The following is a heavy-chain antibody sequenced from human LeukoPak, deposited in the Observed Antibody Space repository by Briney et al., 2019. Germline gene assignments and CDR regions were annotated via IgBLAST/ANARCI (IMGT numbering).Heavy chain of an antibody. D-gene: IGHD4-17*01. CDR3: ARLGPLYGDYNWFDP. V-gene: IGHV5-10-1*01. Sequence: GESLKISCKGSGYSFTSYWISWVRQMPGKGLEWMGRIDPSDSYTNYSPSFQGHVTISADKSISTAYLQWSSLKASDTATYYCARLGPLYGDYNWFDPWGQGTLVTVSS. CDR2: IDPSDSYT. J-gene: IGHJ5*02. CDR1: GYSFTSYW.